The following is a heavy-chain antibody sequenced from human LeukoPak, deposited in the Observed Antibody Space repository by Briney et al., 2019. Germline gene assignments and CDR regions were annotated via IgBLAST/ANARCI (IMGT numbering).Heavy chain of an antibody. CDR2: INAGDGDT. J-gene: IGHJ4*02. D-gene: IGHD6-13*01. Sequence: ASVNVSCKASGYTFTRYSMHWVRQAPGQRLEWMGWINAGDGDTKYAQKLQGRVTFTRDTSANTVYMQLSSLRSEDTAVCYCTRPYKEQLDFDHWGQGTLVTVSS. CDR3: TRPYKEQLDFDH. CDR1: GYTFTRYS. V-gene: IGHV1-3*01.